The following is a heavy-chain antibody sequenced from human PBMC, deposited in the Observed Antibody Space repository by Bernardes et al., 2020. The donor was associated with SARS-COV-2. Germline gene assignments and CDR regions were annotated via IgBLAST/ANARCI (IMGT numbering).Heavy chain of an antibody. V-gene: IGHV4-59*01. D-gene: IGHD1-26*01. J-gene: IGHJ5*02. CDR1: GGSINSYY. CDR3: ARVKWELRTNWFDP. CDR2: IYYRGST. Sequence: SETLSLTCTVSGGSINSYYWSWIRQPPGTGLEWIGYIYYRGSTTYNPSLKSRVTISVDTSKNQLSLKLSSVTAADTAVYYCARVKWELRTNWFDPWGQGTLVTVSS.